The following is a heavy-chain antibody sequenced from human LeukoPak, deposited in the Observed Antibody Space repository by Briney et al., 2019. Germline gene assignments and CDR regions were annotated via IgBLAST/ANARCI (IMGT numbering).Heavy chain of an antibody. CDR2: IKQDGSEK. Sequence: PGGSLRLSCAASGFTFSSYEMNWVRQAPGKGLEWVANIKQDGSEKYYVDSVKGRFTISRDNAKNSLYLQMNSLRAEDTAVYYCAGRQWNFDYWGQGTLVTVSS. J-gene: IGHJ4*02. CDR3: AGRQWNFDY. V-gene: IGHV3-7*01. CDR1: GFTFSSYE. D-gene: IGHD6-19*01.